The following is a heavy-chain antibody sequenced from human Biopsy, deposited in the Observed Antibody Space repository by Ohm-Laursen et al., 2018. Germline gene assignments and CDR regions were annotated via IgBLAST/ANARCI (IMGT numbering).Heavy chain of an antibody. CDR3: ARGMRSSGWPYFDS. D-gene: IGHD6-19*01. V-gene: IGHV4-61*01. J-gene: IGHJ4*02. Sequence: GTLSLTCTVSGDSVSSGSFYWTWIRQPPGQGLEDNGYIYDRGSTANYNPSLESRVTMSVDMPKNQFSLKLSSVNAADTAIYYCARGMRSSGWPYFDSWGQGTLVTVSS. CDR1: GDSVSSGSFY. CDR2: IYDRGSTA.